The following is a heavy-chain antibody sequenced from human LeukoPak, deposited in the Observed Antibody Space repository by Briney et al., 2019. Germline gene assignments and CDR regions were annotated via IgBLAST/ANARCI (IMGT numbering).Heavy chain of an antibody. CDR2: MNPNSGNT. J-gene: IGHJ4*02. Sequence: ASVKVSCKASGYTFTSYGISWVRQAPGQGLEWMGWMNPNSGNTGYAQKFQGRVTITRNTSISTAYMELSSLRSEDTAVYYCARQSAIRFLEWLLYWGQGTLVTVSS. D-gene: IGHD3-3*01. V-gene: IGHV1-8*03. CDR1: GYTFTSYG. CDR3: ARQSAIRFLEWLLY.